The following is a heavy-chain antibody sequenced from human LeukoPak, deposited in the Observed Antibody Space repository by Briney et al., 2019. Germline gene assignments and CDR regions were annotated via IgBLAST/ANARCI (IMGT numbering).Heavy chain of an antibody. D-gene: IGHD3-22*01. CDR2: IDNSGSDI. V-gene: IGHV3-11*01. Sequence: PGGSLRLSSAASGFTSRDYYMSSSRQSPGKGLEWVSHIDNSGSDISYADSVKGRFTISRDNTKNSLYLQMNSLRAEDTAVYYCSRGGYYLPYRGQGTLVTVSS. CDR1: GFTSRDYY. CDR3: SRGGYYLPY. J-gene: IGHJ4*02.